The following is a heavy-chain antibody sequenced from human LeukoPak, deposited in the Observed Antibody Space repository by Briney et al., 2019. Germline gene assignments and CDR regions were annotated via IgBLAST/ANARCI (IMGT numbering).Heavy chain of an antibody. CDR3: AKGHTAMITQDN. V-gene: IGHV3-30*18. Sequence: GGSLRLSCAVSGFTFSNYDMHWVRQAPGKGLEWVAVISYDGSSKYYADSVKGRFTISRDNSKNTLYLQMNSLRAEDTAVYYCAKGHTAMITQDNWGQGTLVTVSS. CDR1: GFTFSNYD. D-gene: IGHD1-20*01. CDR2: ISYDGSSK. J-gene: IGHJ4*02.